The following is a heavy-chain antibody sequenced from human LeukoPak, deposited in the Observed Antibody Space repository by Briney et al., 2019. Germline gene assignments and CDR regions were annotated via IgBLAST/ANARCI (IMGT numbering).Heavy chain of an antibody. V-gene: IGHV4-30-4*01. CDR1: GGSISSGDYY. J-gene: IGHJ4*02. CDR2: IYSSGKT. Sequence: SQTLSLTCSVSGGSISSGDYYWSWLRQPPGKTPEWIGYIYSSGKTTYSPSLKSRVTISPDTSKNQFSLRLTSVTAADTAVYYCARVSDARHPDFWGQGTLVTVSS. CDR3: ARVSDARHPDF.